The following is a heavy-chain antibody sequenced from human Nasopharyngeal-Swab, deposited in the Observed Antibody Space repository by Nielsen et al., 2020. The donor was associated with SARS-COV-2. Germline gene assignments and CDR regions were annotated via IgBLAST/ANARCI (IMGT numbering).Heavy chain of an antibody. CDR3: ARDADSSGYYGGGYYFDY. V-gene: IGHV1-69*06. Sequence: SVKVSCKVSGYTLTELSMHWVRQAPGQGLEWMGGIIPIFGTANYAQKFQGRVTITADKSTSTAYMELSSLRSEDTAVYYCARDADSSGYYGGGYYFDYWGQGTLVTVSS. CDR1: GYTLTELS. J-gene: IGHJ4*02. CDR2: IIPIFGTA. D-gene: IGHD3-22*01.